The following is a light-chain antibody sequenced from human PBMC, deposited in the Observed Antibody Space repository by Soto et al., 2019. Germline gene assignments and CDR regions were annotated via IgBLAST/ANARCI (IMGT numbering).Light chain of an antibody. CDR3: QFYDSSLTASV. CDR2: GNT. V-gene: IGLV1-40*01. CDR1: SSNIGAGYD. J-gene: IGLJ2*01. Sequence: QSVLTQPPSVSGAPGQRVTISCTGSSSNIGAGYDVHWYQQLPGTAPRLLIYGNTSRPSGVPDRFSGSQSGTSASLAIIGLQADDQADYYCQFYDSSLTASVFGGGTKLTVL.